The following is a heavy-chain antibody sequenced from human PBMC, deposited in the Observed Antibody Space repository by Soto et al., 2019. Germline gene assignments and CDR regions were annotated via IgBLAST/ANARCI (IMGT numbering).Heavy chain of an antibody. CDR2: IYYSGST. Sequence: SETLSLTCTVSGGSISSGDYYWSWIRQPPGKGLEWIGYIYYSGSTYYNPSLKSRVTISVDTSKNQFSLKLSSVTAADTAVYYCAGAQRDYYDSSGLDYWGQGTLVTVSA. J-gene: IGHJ4*02. CDR1: GGSISSGDYY. V-gene: IGHV4-30-4*01. CDR3: AGAQRDYYDSSGLDY. D-gene: IGHD3-22*01.